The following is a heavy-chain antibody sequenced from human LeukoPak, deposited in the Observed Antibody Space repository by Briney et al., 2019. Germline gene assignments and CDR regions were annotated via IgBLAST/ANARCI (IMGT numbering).Heavy chain of an antibody. CDR2: IYSGGST. D-gene: IGHD5-24*01. CDR1: GFTVSSNY. V-gene: IGHV3-66*01. J-gene: IGHJ4*02. Sequence: GGSLRLSCAASGFTVSSNYMSWVRQAPGKGLEWVSVIYSGGSTYYADSVKGRFTTSRDNSKNTLYLQMNGLRAEDTAVYYCAREDGYRSSLVQQDYWGQGTLVTVSS. CDR3: AREDGYRSSLVQQDY.